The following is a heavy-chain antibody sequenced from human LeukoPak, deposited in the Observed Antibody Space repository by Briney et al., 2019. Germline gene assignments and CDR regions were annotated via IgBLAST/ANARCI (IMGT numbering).Heavy chain of an antibody. Sequence: GASVKVSCKASGYTYTGDFILWVRQAPGQGLEWMGWINPNIGATKYARKFQGRVTMTRDTSINTAYMELSRLRSDDTAVYYCARGQPTDDVDYKGQAT. CDR3: ARGQPTDDVDY. J-gene: IGHJ4*02. V-gene: IGHV1-2*02. CDR2: INPNIGAT. D-gene: IGHD1-14*01. CDR1: GYTYTGDF.